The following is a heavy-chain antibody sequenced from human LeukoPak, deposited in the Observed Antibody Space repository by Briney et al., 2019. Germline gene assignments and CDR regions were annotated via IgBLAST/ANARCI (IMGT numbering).Heavy chain of an antibody. J-gene: IGHJ6*03. CDR1: GGSFSGYY. CDR2: INHSGST. V-gene: IGHV4-34*01. D-gene: IGHD6-6*01. CDR3: ARACRTYSSSSEYYYYYMDV. Sequence: SETLSLTCAVYGGSFSGYYWSWIRQPPGKGLEWIGEINHSGSTNYNPSLKSRVTISVDTSKNQFSLKLSSVTAADTAVHYCARACRTYSSSSEYYYYYMDVWGKGTTVTVSS.